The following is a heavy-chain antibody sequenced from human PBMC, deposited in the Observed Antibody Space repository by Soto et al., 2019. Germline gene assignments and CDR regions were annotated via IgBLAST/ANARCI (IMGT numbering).Heavy chain of an antibody. V-gene: IGHV3-21*01. D-gene: IGHD5-18*01. CDR2: ISSSSSYI. CDR3: ARDPAMGEVDY. J-gene: IGHJ4*02. Sequence: EVQLVESGGGLVKPGGSLRLSCAASGFTFSSYSMNWVRQAPGKGLEWVSSISSSSSYIYYADSVKGRFTISRDNAKNSMYLQMNSLRAEDTAVYYCARDPAMGEVDYWGQGTLVTVSS. CDR1: GFTFSSYS.